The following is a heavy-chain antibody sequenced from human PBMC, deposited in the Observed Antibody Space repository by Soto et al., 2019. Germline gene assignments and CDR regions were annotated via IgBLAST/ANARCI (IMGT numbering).Heavy chain of an antibody. J-gene: IGHJ6*02. V-gene: IGHV1-46*01. D-gene: IGHD2-15*01. CDR1: GYTFTSYY. Sequence: ASVKVSCKASGYTFTSYYMHWVRQAPGQGLEWMGLINPSSGNTSYSQRFQGRVTITRDTSASTAYMELSSLRSEDTAVYYCARGRYCSGGTCHGMDVWGQGTTVTVSS. CDR2: INPSSGNT. CDR3: ARGRYCSGGTCHGMDV.